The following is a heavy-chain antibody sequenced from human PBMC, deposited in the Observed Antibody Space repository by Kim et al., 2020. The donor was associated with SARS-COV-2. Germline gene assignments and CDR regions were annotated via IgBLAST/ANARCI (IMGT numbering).Heavy chain of an antibody. CDR3: ARVREGGSSWYYFDY. V-gene: IGHV3-11*05. D-gene: IGHD6-13*01. Sequence: ADSVRGRFTLSRDYAKNSLYLQMNSLRAEDTAVYDCARVREGGSSWYYFDYWGQGTLVTVSS. J-gene: IGHJ4*02.